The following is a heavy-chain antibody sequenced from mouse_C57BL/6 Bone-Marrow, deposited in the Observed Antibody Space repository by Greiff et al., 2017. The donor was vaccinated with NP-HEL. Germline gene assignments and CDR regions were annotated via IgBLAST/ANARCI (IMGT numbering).Heavy chain of an antibody. V-gene: IGHV5-17*01. D-gene: IGHD1-1*01. CDR3: ARLGTTVVAKRYFDV. J-gene: IGHJ1*03. CDR1: GFTFSDYG. CDR2: ISSGSSTI. Sequence: EVQVVESGGGLVKPGGSLKLSCAASGFTFSDYGMHWVRQAPEKGLEWVAYISSGSSTIYYADTVKGRFTISRDNAKNTLFLQMTSLRSEDTAMYYCARLGTTVVAKRYFDVWGTGTTVTVSS.